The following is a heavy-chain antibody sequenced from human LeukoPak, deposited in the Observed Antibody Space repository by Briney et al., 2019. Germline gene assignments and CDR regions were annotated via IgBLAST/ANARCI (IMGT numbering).Heavy chain of an antibody. V-gene: IGHV1-58*02. CDR2: IVVGSGNT. J-gene: IGHJ3*02. CDR1: GFTFTSSA. D-gene: IGHD1-26*01. Sequence: ASVKVSCKASGFTFTSSAMQWVRQARGQRLEWIGWIVVGSGNTNYAQKFQERVTITRDMSTSTACMELSSLRSEDTAVYYCAAMLAGGSPTSGDAFDIWGQGTMVTVSS. CDR3: AAMLAGGSPTSGDAFDI.